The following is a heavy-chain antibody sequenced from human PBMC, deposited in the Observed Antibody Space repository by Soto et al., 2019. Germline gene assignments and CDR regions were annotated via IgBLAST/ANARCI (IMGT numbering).Heavy chain of an antibody. J-gene: IGHJ6*02. CDR2: ISYDGSDK. CDR1: RFMFSSYT. Sequence: GGSLRLSCRGARFMFSSYTMHWVRQAPGEGLEWVALISYDGSDKYYADSVKGRFTISRDNSKNTLYLQMNSLRPNDTAVYYCAKARRPGYNIFGLDVWGQGTTVTVSS. D-gene: IGHD5-12*01. V-gene: IGHV3-30-3*01. CDR3: AKARRPGYNIFGLDV.